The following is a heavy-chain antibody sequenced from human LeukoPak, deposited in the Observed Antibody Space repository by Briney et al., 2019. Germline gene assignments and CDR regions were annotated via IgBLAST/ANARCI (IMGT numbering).Heavy chain of an antibody. J-gene: IGHJ4*02. CDR3: ARAGYSTGWPIDY. D-gene: IGHD6-25*01. Sequence: GGSLRLSCAASGFILSDYYMSWIRQAPGKGLEWVSYISTSSGYTNYADSVKGRFTISRDNAKSSLYLQMHSLRAEDTAVYYCARAGYSTGWPIDYWGQGTLVTVSS. CDR2: ISTSSGYT. V-gene: IGHV3-11*06. CDR1: GFILSDYY.